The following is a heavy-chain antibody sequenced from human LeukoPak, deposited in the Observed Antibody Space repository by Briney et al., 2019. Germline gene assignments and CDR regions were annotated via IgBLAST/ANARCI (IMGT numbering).Heavy chain of an antibody. CDR2: IWYDGSNK. Sequence: GGSLRLSCAASGFTSSSYGMHWVRQAPGKGLEWVAVIWYDGSNKYYADSVKGRFTISRDNSKNTLYLQMNSLRAEDTAVYYCARGLAGSWAFDIWGQGTMVTVSS. V-gene: IGHV3-33*01. J-gene: IGHJ3*02. D-gene: IGHD6-19*01. CDR1: GFTSSSYG. CDR3: ARGLAGSWAFDI.